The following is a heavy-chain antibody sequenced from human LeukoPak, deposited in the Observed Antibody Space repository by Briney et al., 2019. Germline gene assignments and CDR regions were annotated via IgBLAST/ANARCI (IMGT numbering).Heavy chain of an antibody. J-gene: IGHJ4*02. D-gene: IGHD4-11*01. CDR2: TRDKATSYTT. CDR1: GFTVSSNY. Sequence: GGSLRLSCAASGFTVSSNYMSWVRQAPGKGLEWVGRTRDKATSYTTDYAASVKGRFTISRDDSKNSLSLQMHSLKSEDTAVYYCARVGVMKTTVDYWGQGVLVTVSS. V-gene: IGHV3-72*01. CDR3: ARVGVMKTTVDY.